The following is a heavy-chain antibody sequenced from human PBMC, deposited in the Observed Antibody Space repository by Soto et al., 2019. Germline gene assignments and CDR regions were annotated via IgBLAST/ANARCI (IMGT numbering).Heavy chain of an antibody. Sequence: ASVKVSCKASGYTFTSYGISWVRQAPGQGLEWMGWISAYNGNTNYAQKLQGRVTMTTDTSTSTAYMELRSLRSDDTAVYYCAREGGWDFLSGYQLPATDYYYYYGMDVWGQGTTVTVSS. V-gene: IGHV1-18*01. CDR3: AREGGWDFLSGYQLPATDYYYYYGMDV. D-gene: IGHD3-3*01. CDR2: ISAYNGNT. CDR1: GYTFTSYG. J-gene: IGHJ6*02.